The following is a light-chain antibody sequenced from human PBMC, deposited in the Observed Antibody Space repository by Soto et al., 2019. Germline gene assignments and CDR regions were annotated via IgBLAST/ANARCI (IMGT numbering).Light chain of an antibody. CDR3: QKYNCAP. CDR2: AAS. J-gene: IGKJ4*01. CDR1: QGISNN. V-gene: IGKV1-27*01. Sequence: IQMTQSPSSLSASVAARFTITCRASQGISNNLAWYQQKPGKVPKLLIYAASTLQSAVPSRFSGSGSGTDFTITISSLQPEDVATYYCQKYNCAPLGGGTKVEIK.